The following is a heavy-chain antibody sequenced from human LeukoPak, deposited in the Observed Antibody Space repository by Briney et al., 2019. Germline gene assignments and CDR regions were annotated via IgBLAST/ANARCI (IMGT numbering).Heavy chain of an antibody. CDR3: ARSPVGTTPFDY. CDR1: GFPFSAHN. J-gene: IGHJ4*02. CDR2: TRNKANRYST. D-gene: IGHD1-26*01. Sequence: GGSLSPSCVPSGFPFSAHNLDWVARPPGKGLEWVGRTRNKANRYSTEYAASVKGRFTISRDDSKNSLYLQMNSLKTEDTAVYYCARSPVGTTPFDYWGQGTLVTVSS. V-gene: IGHV3-72*01.